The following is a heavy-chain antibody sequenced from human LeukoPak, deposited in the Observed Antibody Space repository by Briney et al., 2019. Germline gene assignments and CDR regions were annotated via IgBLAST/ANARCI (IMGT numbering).Heavy chain of an antibody. J-gene: IGHJ4*02. CDR3: ARVHSSGYYHFDY. CDR1: GGSISSGDYY. CDR2: IYYSGST. Sequence: PSETLSLTCTVSGGSISSGDYYWSWIRQPPGKGLEWIGYIYYSGSTYYNPSLKSRVTISVDTSKNQFSLKLSSVTAADTAVYYCARVHSSGYYHFDYWGQGTLVTVSS. D-gene: IGHD3-22*01. V-gene: IGHV4-30-4*08.